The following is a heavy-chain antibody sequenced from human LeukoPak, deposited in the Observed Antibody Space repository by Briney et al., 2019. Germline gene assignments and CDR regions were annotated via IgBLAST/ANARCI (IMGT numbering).Heavy chain of an antibody. CDR1: GGSISSGGYY. D-gene: IGHD3-10*02. V-gene: IGHV4-30-2*01. Sequence: SETLSLTCTVSGGSISSGGYYWSWIRQPPGKGLEWIGYIYHSGSTYYNPSLKSRVTISVDRSKNQFSLKLSSVTAADTAVYYCASMFTPNDYWGQGTLVTVSS. CDR2: IYHSGST. J-gene: IGHJ4*02. CDR3: ASMFTPNDY.